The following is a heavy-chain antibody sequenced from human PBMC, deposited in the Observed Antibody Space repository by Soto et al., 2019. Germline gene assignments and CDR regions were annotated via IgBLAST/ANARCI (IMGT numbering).Heavy chain of an antibody. CDR1: GFTFRNYG. CDR2: IWSDGSNK. Sequence: QVQLVESGGGVVQPGRSLRLSCAASGFTFRNYGMHWVRQAPGKGLEWVAVIWSDGSNKLYGDSVKGRFTISRDNSKNTLHLQRSSLRAEDTAVYYCATDRGAAPFDYWGQGTLVTVSS. J-gene: IGHJ4*02. V-gene: IGHV3-33*01. CDR3: ATDRGAAPFDY. D-gene: IGHD3-10*01.